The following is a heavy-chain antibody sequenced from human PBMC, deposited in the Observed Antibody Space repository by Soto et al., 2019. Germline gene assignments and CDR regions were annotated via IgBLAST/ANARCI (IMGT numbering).Heavy chain of an antibody. CDR2: IYPDDSDT. V-gene: IGHV5-51*01. CDR3: VRDTVITPGGNYYYYGMDV. CDR1: GYSFTKYW. D-gene: IGHD4-17*01. Sequence: GESLKISCKGSGYSFTKYWIGWVRQMPGKGLEWMGIIYPDDSDTRYSPSFQGQVTISADKSINTAYLQWSSLQASDAAMYYCVRDTVITPGGNYYYYGMDVWGQGPTVTVYS. J-gene: IGHJ6*02.